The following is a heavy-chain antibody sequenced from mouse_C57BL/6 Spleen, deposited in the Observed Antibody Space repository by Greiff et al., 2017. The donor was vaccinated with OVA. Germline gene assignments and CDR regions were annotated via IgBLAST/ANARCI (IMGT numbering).Heavy chain of an antibody. CDR2: IYPRSGNT. CDR1: GYTFTSYG. Sequence: QVQLKESGAELARPGASVKLSCKASGYTFTSYGISWVKQRTGQGLEWIGEIYPRSGNTYYNEKFKGKATLTADKSSSTAYMELRSLTSEDSAVYFCARNYYSNFAYWGQGTRVTVSA. J-gene: IGHJ3*01. V-gene: IGHV1-81*01. CDR3: ARNYYSNFAY. D-gene: IGHD2-5*01.